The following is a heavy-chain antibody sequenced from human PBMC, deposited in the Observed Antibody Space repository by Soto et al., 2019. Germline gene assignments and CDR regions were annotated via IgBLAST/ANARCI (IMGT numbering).Heavy chain of an antibody. Sequence: SETLSLTCAVSGGSISSGDYAWSWIRQPPGKGLEWLGYVFYGGTDYNPSLGGRVSMSVETSKSQFSLKLTSVTVADTAVYYCASYRGALYFESWGPGILVTVSS. CDR1: GGSISSGDYA. V-gene: IGHV4-30-4*07. J-gene: IGHJ4*02. CDR2: VFYGGT. CDR3: ASYRGALYFES. D-gene: IGHD3-16*01.